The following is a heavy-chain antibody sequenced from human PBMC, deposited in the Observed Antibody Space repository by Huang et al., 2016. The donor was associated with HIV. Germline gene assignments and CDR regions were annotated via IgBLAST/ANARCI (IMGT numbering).Heavy chain of an antibody. CDR2: INPIFATP. Sequence: WGREAPRKGFGGVAGINPIFATPNYARSVQGRVTITADEATGIAYMELSSLRSEDTAVYYCARGAPDLDSHLDHWGQGTLVTVSS. CDR3: ARGAPDLDSHLDH. J-gene: IGHJ4*02. V-gene: IGHV1-69*01. D-gene: IGHD3-3*01.